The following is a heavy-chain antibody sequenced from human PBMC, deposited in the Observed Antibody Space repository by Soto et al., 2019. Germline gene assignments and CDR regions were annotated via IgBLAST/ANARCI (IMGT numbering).Heavy chain of an antibody. Sequence: QVHLVQSGAEVKKPGASVKVSCKGSGYAFTTYGITWVRQAPGQGLEWMGWISAHNGNTNSAQKRQGRVTVTRDTSTSTACVELRTLRSDDRAVYYCARGRYGDYWGQGALVTVSS. CDR3: ARGRYGDY. CDR1: GYAFTTYG. CDR2: ISAHNGNT. J-gene: IGHJ4*02. D-gene: IGHD1-26*01. V-gene: IGHV1-18*01.